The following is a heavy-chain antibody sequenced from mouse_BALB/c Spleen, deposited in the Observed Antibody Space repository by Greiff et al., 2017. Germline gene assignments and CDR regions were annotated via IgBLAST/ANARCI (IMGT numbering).Heavy chain of an antibody. V-gene: IGHV2-9-2*01. D-gene: IGHD2-3*01. CDR2: IWTGGGT. J-gene: IGHJ3*01. CDR1: GFSLTSYD. CDR3: VRDGNDGYYAWFAY. Sequence: QVQLKESGPGLVAPSQSLSITCTVSGFSLTSYDISWIRQPPGKGLEWLGVIWTGGGTNYNSAFMSRLSISKDNSKSQVFLKMNSLQTDDTAIYYCVRDGNDGYYAWFAYWGQGTLVTVSA.